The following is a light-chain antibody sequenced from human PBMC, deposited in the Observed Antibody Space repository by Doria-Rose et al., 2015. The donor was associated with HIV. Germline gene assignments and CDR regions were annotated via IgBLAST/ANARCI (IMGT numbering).Light chain of an antibody. CDR3: QAWDSSTAI. J-gene: IGLJ2*01. CDR2: QDN. CDR1: KLGEKY. Sequence: SYELTQPPSVSVSPGQTASITCSGDKLGEKYTSWYQQKPGQSPVLVINQDNKRPSGIPERFSGSNSGNTATLTISGTQALDEADYHCQAWDSSTAIFGGGTKLTVL. V-gene: IGLV3-1*01.